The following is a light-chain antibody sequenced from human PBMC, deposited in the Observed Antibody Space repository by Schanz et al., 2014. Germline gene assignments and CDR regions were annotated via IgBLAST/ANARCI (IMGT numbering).Light chain of an antibody. CDR3: SSYTGSTSFWV. CDR1: NSDVGGYNH. J-gene: IGLJ3*02. V-gene: IGLV2-14*01. Sequence: QSALTQPASVSGSPGQSITISCTGTNSDVGGYNHVSWYQQYPGKAPKLMIYDVNNRPSGVSNRFSGSKSGNTASLTISGLQAEDEADYYCSSYTGSTSFWVFGGGTKLTGL. CDR2: DVN.